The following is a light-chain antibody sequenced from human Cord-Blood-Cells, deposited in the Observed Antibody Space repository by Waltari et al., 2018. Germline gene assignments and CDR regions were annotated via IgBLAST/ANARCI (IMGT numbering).Light chain of an antibody. CDR2: GKN. CDR3: NSRDSSGRV. V-gene: IGLV3-19*01. Sequence: SSELTQDPAVSVALGQTVRITCQGDSLRSYYASWYQQKPGQATVLVIYGKNNRPSGIPDRFAGSSSGNTASVTITGGQAEDEADYYCNSRDSSGRVFCGGTKLTVL. J-gene: IGLJ3*02. CDR1: SLRSYY.